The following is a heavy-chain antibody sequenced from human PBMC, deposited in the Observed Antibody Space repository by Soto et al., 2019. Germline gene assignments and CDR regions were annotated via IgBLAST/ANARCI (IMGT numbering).Heavy chain of an antibody. Sequence: PGESLKISCKASGYSFTSYWVAWVRQMPGKGLEWMGVFYPGDSDTRYSPSLQGQVTISGDKSISTAYLQWSGLQASDTAIYYCARGSGSYAAGFDYWGPGTLVTVSS. CDR1: GYSFTSYW. J-gene: IGHJ4*02. CDR3: ARGSGSYAAGFDY. V-gene: IGHV5-51*01. D-gene: IGHD1-26*01. CDR2: FYPGDSDT.